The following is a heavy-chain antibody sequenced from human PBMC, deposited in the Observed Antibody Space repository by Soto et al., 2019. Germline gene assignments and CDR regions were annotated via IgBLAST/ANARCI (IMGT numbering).Heavy chain of an antibody. CDR3: ARGYYDILARYLDWFDP. CDR1: GGPIRDYY. CDR2: IYYSGST. Sequence: SSETLSLTCTVSGGPIRDYYWNWMRQPPGKGLEWIGYIYYSGSTNYNPSLKSRVTISVDTSKNQFSLKLDSVTAADTAVYYCARGYYDILARYLDWFDPWGQGTLVTVSS. V-gene: IGHV4-59*01. D-gene: IGHD3-9*01. J-gene: IGHJ5*02.